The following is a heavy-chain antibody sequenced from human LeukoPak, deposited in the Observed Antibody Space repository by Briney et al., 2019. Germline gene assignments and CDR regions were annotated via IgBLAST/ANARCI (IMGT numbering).Heavy chain of an antibody. CDR1: GGSISGYY. CDR3: ARGVVIAPQTFDY. V-gene: IGHV4-59*01. J-gene: IGHJ4*02. CDR2: MYYSGST. Sequence: SETLSLTCIVSGGSISGYYWSWVRQAPGKGLEWIGYMYYSGSTNQNPSLKSRLTISVDTSKNQFSLKLSSVTAADTAVYYCARGVVIAPQTFDYWGQGTLVTVSS. D-gene: IGHD2-21*01.